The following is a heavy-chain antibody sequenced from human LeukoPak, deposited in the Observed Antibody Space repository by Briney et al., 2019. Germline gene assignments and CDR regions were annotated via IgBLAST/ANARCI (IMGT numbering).Heavy chain of an antibody. CDR2: IKLDGSEK. Sequence: SLRLSCVASGFTFGKYWMSWVRQAPGKGLEWVANIKLDGSEKNYVDSVKGRFTISRDNTKNSLYLQMNSLRVEDTAVFYCARDQYDTWSRRGNFDSWGQGTLVIVSS. CDR1: GFTFGKYW. D-gene: IGHD3-3*01. J-gene: IGHJ4*02. CDR3: ARDQYDTWSRRGNFDS. V-gene: IGHV3-7*03.